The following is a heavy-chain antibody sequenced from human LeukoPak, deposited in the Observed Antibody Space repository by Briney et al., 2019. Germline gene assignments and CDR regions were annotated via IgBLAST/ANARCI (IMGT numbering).Heavy chain of an antibody. CDR2: IYPGDSDT. Sequence: GESLKISCKGSGYSFTSYWIGWVRQLPGKGLEWMGIIYPGDSDTRYSPSFQGQVTISADKSISTAYLQWSSLKASDTAMYYCARANMVRGVGSFFDRNWFDPWGQGTLVTVSS. V-gene: IGHV5-51*01. D-gene: IGHD3-10*01. J-gene: IGHJ5*02. CDR1: GYSFTSYW. CDR3: ARANMVRGVGSFFDRNWFDP.